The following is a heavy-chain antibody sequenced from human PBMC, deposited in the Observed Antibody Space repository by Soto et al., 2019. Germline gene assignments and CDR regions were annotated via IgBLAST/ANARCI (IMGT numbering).Heavy chain of an antibody. CDR3: ARGYYYGSGSYYRSYYYYGMDV. V-gene: IGHV4-34*01. D-gene: IGHD3-10*01. CDR1: GGSFSGYY. Sequence: SETLSLTCAVYGGSFSGYYWSWIRQPPGKGLEWIGEINHSGSTNYNPSLKSRVTISVDTSKNQFSLKLSSVTAADTAVYYCARGYYYGSGSYYRSYYYYGMDVWGQGTTVS. J-gene: IGHJ6*02. CDR2: INHSGST.